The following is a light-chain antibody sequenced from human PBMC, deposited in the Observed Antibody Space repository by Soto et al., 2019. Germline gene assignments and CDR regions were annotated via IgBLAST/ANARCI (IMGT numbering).Light chain of an antibody. Sequence: QMTQSPSTLSASVGDRVTITCRASQNINTWLAWYQQKPGTAPRLLIYDVSTLQSGVPSRFRGSVSGSEFTLSITSLQPDDSAIYYCQQYDGYFGPGTKV. CDR3: QQYDGY. J-gene: IGKJ3*01. CDR2: DVS. CDR1: QNINTW. V-gene: IGKV1-5*01.